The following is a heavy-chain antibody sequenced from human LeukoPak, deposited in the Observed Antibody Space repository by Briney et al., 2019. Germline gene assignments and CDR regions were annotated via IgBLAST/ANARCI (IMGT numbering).Heavy chain of an antibody. CDR3: ARVSLGSSSWTYYYYYGMDV. CDR1: GYTFTGYY. D-gene: IGHD6-13*01. CDR2: INPSGGST. Sequence: ASVKVSCKASGYTFTGYYMHWVRQAPGQGLEWMGIINPSGGSTSYAQKFQGRVTMTRDTSTSTVYMELSSLRSEDTAVYYCARVSLGSSSWTYYYYYGMDVWGQGTTVTVSS. V-gene: IGHV1-46*01. J-gene: IGHJ6*02.